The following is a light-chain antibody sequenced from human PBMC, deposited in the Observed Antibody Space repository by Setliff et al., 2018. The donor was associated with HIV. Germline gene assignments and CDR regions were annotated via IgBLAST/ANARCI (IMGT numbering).Light chain of an antibody. CDR2: GVN. Sequence: QSVLAQPPSVSGSPGQSIIISCTGTINNIGSYNRVSWYQQRPGTAPKLIIFGVNKRPSGVSNRFSGSKSGSTASLAISGLQADDEGDYYCCSYAGTDTFVVFGTGTKVTVL. J-gene: IGLJ1*01. CDR1: INNIGSYNR. CDR3: CSYAGTDTFVV. V-gene: IGLV2-23*02.